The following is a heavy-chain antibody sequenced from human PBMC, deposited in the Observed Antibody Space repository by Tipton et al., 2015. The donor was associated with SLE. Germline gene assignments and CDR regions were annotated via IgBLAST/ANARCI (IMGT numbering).Heavy chain of an antibody. CDR3: ARTPGSGRQYYFDY. V-gene: IGHV4-31*03. CDR2: MYYRGTT. J-gene: IGHJ4*02. CDR1: GGSIRSGGYY. D-gene: IGHD6-19*01. Sequence: TLSLTCTVSGGSIRSGGYYLDWVRPHPEKGLGGIGHMYYRGTTYYNPSLEGRVIISVDTSKSQFSLNLTSVTAADTAVYFCARTPGSGRQYYFDYWGQGTLVTVSS.